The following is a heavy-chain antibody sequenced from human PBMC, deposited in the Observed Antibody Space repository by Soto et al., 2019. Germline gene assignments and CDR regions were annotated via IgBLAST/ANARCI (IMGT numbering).Heavy chain of an antibody. J-gene: IGHJ4*02. CDR2: INAGNGNT. D-gene: IGHD3-22*01. V-gene: IGHV1-3*01. CDR3: ARGSGYYYWDDY. Sequence: ASVKVSCQASGSTFTSYAMHWVRQAPGQRLEWMGWINAGNGNTKYSQKFQGRVTITRDTSASTAYMELSSLRSEDTAVYYCARGSGYYYWDDYWGQGTLVTVSS. CDR1: GSTFTSYA.